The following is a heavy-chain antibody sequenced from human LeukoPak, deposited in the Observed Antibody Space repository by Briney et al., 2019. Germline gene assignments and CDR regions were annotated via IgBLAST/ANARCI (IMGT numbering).Heavy chain of an antibody. CDR1: GGSFSGYY. J-gene: IGHJ5*02. V-gene: IGHV4-34*01. CDR2: INHSGST. CDR3: ARARSYYDSSGYYYWFDP. Sequence: SETLSLTCAVYGGSFSGYYWSWIRQPPGKGLESIGEINHSGSTNYNPSLKSRVTISVDTSKNQFSLKLSSVTAADTAVYYCARARSYYDSSGYYYWFDPWGQGTLVTVSS. D-gene: IGHD3-22*01.